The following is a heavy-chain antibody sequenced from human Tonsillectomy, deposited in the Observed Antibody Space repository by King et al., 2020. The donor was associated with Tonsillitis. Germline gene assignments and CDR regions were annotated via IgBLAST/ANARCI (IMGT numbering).Heavy chain of an antibody. D-gene: IGHD3-3*01. CDR2: ISSNGGST. CDR1: GFTFSSYA. J-gene: IGHJ4*02. Sequence: EVQLVESGGGLVQPGGSLRLSCSASGFTFSSYAMHWVRQAPGKGLEYVSAISSNGGSTYYADSVKGRFTISRDNSKNTLYLQMSSLRAEDTAVYYCVKGLGVFWSAPRDYWGQGTLVTVSS. V-gene: IGHV3-64D*06. CDR3: VKGLGVFWSAPRDY.